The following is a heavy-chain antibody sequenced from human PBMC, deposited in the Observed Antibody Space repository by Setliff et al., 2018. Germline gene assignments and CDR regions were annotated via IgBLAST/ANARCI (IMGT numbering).Heavy chain of an antibody. J-gene: IGHJ6*03. D-gene: IGHD6-13*01. CDR2: IYPGDSDT. CDR1: GYSFTSYW. V-gene: IGHV5-51*01. Sequence: GESLKISCQASGYSFTSYWIGWVRQMPGKGLEWMGIIYPGDSDTKYSPSFQGRVTISADKSIDTAYLQWSSLKASDTAIYYCARHVSSSWFRYYFLYYYMDVWGKGTTVTVSS. CDR3: ARHVSSSWFRYYFLYYYMDV.